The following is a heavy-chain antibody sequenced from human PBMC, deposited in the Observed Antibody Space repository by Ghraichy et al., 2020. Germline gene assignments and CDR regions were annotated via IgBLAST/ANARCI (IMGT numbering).Heavy chain of an antibody. CDR1: GFTFSSYA. CDR3: AKSRLRRSGSDDLTWGY. J-gene: IGHJ4*02. V-gene: IGHV3-23*01. Sequence: GGSLRLSCAASGFTFSSYAMSWVRQAPGKGLEWVSAISGSGGSTYYADSVKGRFTISRDNSKNTLYLQMNSLRAEDTAVYYCAKSRLRRSGSDDLTWGYWGQGTLVTVSS. CDR2: ISGSGGST. D-gene: IGHD3-10*01.